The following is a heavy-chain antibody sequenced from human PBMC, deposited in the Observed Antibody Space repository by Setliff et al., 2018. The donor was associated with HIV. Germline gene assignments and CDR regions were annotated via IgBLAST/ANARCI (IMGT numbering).Heavy chain of an antibody. CDR3: ARGRVLEWLLNH. CDR2: ISWDGGST. D-gene: IGHD3-3*01. CDR1: GFTFDDYT. J-gene: IGHJ4*02. Sequence: GGSLRLSCAASGFTFDDYTMHWVRQAPGKGLEWVSLISWDGGSTYYADSVKGRFTISRDGSKNMIFLQMNSLRVDDTAVYYCARGRVLEWLLNHWGQGTRVTVSS. V-gene: IGHV3-43*01.